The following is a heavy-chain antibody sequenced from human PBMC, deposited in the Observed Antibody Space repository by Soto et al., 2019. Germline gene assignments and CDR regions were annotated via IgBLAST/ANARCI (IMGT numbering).Heavy chain of an antibody. V-gene: IGHV4-34*01. J-gene: IGHJ4*02. D-gene: IGHD3-10*01. CDR1: GGSFSGYY. CDR2: INHSGST. CDR3: AERGGYGSGSYYNFDY. Sequence: SETLSLTCAVYGGSFSGYYWSWIRPPPGKGLEWIGEINHSGSTNYNPSLKSRVTISVDTSKNQFSLKLSSVTAADTAVYYCAERGGYGSGSYYNFDYWGQGTLVTVSS.